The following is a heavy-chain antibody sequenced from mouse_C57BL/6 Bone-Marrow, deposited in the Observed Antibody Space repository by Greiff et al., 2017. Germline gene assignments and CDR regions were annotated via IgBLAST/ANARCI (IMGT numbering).Heavy chain of an antibody. Sequence: QVQLQQSGAELVKPGASVKLSCKASGYTFTSYWMHWVKQRPGQGLEWIGMIHPNSGSTNYNEKFKSKATLTVDKSSSTAYMQLSSRTSEDSAVYYCARWGITTVKYYYAMNYWGQGASVTVSS. CDR3: ARWGITTVKYYYAMNY. J-gene: IGHJ4*01. D-gene: IGHD1-1*01. CDR2: IHPNSGST. V-gene: IGHV1-64*01. CDR1: GYTFTSYW.